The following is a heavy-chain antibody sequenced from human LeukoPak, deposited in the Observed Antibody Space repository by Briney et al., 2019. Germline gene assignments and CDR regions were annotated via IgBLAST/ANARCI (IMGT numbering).Heavy chain of an antibody. CDR3: ATLDS. V-gene: IGHV3-30*17. Sequence: GGSLRLSCAASGFTFSSYAMHWVRQAPGKGLEWVAVISYDGSNKYYADSVKGQFTISRDNSKNTLYLQMNGLRAEDTAVYYCATLDSWGQGTLVTVSS. CDR2: ISYDGSNK. J-gene: IGHJ4*02. D-gene: IGHD3-22*01. CDR1: GFTFSSYA.